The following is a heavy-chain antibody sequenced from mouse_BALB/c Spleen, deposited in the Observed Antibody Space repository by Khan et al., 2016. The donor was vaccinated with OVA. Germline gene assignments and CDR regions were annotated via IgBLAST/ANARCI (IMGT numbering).Heavy chain of an antibody. Sequence: QVQLKESGAELAKPGASVKMSCKASGYTFTSYWMHWVKQRPGQGLEWIGYINHSTGYTEYNQRFKDKATLTADKSSSTAYMQLSSLTSEESAVYYCANHGSSSAWLTYWGQGTLVTVSA. V-gene: IGHV1-7*01. CDR1: GYTFTSYW. CDR2: INHSTGYT. D-gene: IGHD1-1*01. CDR3: ANHGSSSAWLTY. J-gene: IGHJ3*01.